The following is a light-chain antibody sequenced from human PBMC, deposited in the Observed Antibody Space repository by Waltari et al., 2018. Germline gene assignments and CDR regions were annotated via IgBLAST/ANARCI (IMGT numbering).Light chain of an antibody. J-gene: IGKJ4*01. V-gene: IGKV3-15*01. CDR3: QQYNDWPPLT. CDR2: GAS. Sequence: EVVMTQSPATLSVSPGDRATLSCRASQSVSSSLAWYQQKPGQAPRLLIYGASTRATGIPARFSGSWSGTEFTLTISSLQSEDFAVYYCQQYNDWPPLTFGGGTKVEIK. CDR1: QSVSSS.